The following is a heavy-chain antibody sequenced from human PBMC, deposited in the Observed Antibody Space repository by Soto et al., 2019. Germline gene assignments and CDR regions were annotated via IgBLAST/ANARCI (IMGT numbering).Heavy chain of an antibody. Sequence: GESLKISCKGSGYSFTSYWIGWVRQMPGKGLEWMGIIYPGDSDTRYSPSFQGQVTISADKSISTAYLQWSSLKASDTAMYYCARLPYNWNDYYYYGMDVWGQGTKVTVSS. CDR2: IYPGDSDT. D-gene: IGHD1-1*01. V-gene: IGHV5-51*01. J-gene: IGHJ6*02. CDR1: GYSFTSYW. CDR3: ARLPYNWNDYYYYGMDV.